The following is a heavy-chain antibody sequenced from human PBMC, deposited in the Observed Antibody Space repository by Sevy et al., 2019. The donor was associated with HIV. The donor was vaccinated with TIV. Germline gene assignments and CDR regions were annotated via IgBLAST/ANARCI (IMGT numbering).Heavy chain of an antibody. CDR1: GFTFSSYA. Sequence: GGSLRLSCAASGFTFSSYAMSWVRQAPGKGLEWVSAISGSGGSTYYADSVKGRFTISRDNSKNTLYLQMNSLRAEDTAVYYCAKYSASYLGLGKYDVDYEVQVTLLTISS. CDR3: AKYSASYLGLGKYDVDY. V-gene: IGHV3-23*01. D-gene: IGHD1-26*01. CDR2: ISGSGGST. J-gene: IGHJ4*02.